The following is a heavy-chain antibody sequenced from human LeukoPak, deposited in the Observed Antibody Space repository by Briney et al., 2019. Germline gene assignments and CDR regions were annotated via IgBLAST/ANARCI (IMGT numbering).Heavy chain of an antibody. CDR1: GFTFSSYG. V-gene: IGHV3-23*01. CDR3: AKGGAEQWLVRDYYFDY. Sequence: GGSLRLSCAASGFTFSSYGMSWVRQAPGKGLEWVSAISGSGGSTYYADSVKGRFTISRDNSKNTLYLQMNSLRAEDTAVYYCAKGGAEQWLVRDYYFDYWGQGTLVTVSS. CDR2: ISGSGGST. J-gene: IGHJ4*02. D-gene: IGHD6-19*01.